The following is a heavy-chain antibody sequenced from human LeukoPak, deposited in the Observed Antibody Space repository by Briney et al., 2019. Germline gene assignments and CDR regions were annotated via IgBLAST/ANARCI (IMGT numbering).Heavy chain of an antibody. V-gene: IGHV5-51*03. D-gene: IGHD3-10*01. CDR2: IYPDDSNT. Sequence: GESLKISCKGSGYSFSNYWIAWLRQMPGKGLEWMGIIYPDDSNTRYSPSFQGQVTISADKSISIASLQWSSLKASDTAMYYCARTNLWFGELDAFDIWGQGTLVTVSS. CDR1: GYSFSNYW. CDR3: ARTNLWFGELDAFDI. J-gene: IGHJ3*02.